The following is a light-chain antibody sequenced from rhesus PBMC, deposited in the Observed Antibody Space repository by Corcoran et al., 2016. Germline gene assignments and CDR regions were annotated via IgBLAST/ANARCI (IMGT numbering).Light chain of an antibody. CDR2: AAS. V-gene: IGKV1-28*01. J-gene: IGKJ1*01. CDR3: LQHNSYPWT. Sequence: DIQMIQSPSSLSASVGDTVTITRRASQGISSYLKWFQQKPGKAPKLLIYAASIVESGVPTRFSGSGSGTDFPLTISRLQPKDFAAFYCLQHNSYPWTFGQGTKVEIK. CDR1: QGISSY.